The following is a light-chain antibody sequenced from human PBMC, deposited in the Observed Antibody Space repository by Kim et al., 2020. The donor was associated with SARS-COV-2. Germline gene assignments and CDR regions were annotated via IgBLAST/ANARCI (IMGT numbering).Light chain of an antibody. J-gene: IGLJ1*01. V-gene: IGLV3-19*01. CDR3: NSRDSSGDHFV. CDR1: SLRSYY. CDR2: DKD. Sequence: LGQTVRITCRGDSLRSYYASWYQQKPGQAPFPVMSDKDNRPSGIPDRFSGSSSGDTASLTITGAQAEDEADYYCNSRDSSGDHFVFGPGTKVTVL.